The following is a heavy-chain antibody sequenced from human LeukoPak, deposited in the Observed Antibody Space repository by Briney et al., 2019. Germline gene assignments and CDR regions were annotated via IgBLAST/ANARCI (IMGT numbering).Heavy chain of an antibody. CDR2: IIPIFGRA. CDR1: GGTFSSYA. D-gene: IGHD5-18*01. CDR3: ARDRGYSYGRGFDY. Sequence: SVKVSCKASGGTFSSYAISWVRQAPGQGLEWMGGIIPIFGRANYAQKFQGRVTITADKSTSTAYMELSSLRSEDTAVYYCARDRGYSYGRGFDYWGQGTLVTVSS. V-gene: IGHV1-69*06. J-gene: IGHJ4*02.